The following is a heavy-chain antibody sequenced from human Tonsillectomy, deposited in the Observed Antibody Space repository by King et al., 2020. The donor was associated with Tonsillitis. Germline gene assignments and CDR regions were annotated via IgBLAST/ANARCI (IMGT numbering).Heavy chain of an antibody. Sequence: VQLVESGGGLVQPGGSLRLSCAASGFTISNYAMSWVRQAPGKGLEWVSVVYGAGSTTYYADSVKGRFTISRDNSKNTLYLQMNSLRAEDTAVYYCARSLGGSGSDTNGGPWGQGTLVTVSS. D-gene: IGHD3-10*01. J-gene: IGHJ4*02. CDR1: GFTISNYA. V-gene: IGHV3-23*03. CDR3: ARSLGGSGSDTNGGP. CDR2: VYGAGSTT.